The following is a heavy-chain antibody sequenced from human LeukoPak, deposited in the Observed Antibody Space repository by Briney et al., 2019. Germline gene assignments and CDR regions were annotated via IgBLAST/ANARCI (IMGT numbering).Heavy chain of an antibody. CDR1: GGSFSDYY. CDR2: INHSGST. J-gene: IGHJ3*02. CDR3: ARGLHYYGSGSYYRGAFDI. D-gene: IGHD3-10*01. V-gene: IGHV4-34*01. Sequence: PSETLSLTCGVYGGSFSDYYWSWIRQPPGKGLEWIGEINHSGSTNYNPSLKSRVTISVDMSKNRFSLKLSSVTAADTAVYYCARGLHYYGSGSYYRGAFDIWGQGTMVTVSS.